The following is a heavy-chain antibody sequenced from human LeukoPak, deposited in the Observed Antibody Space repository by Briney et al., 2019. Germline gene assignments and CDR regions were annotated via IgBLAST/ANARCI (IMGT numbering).Heavy chain of an antibody. CDR1: GFTFNDYA. Sequence: GGSLRLSCAASGFTFNDYAMNWVRQAPGKGLEWVSLLSGDGLSIHYAASVRGRFTISSDNSKNSLYLQMNSLRTEDSALYYCAKDLDGGWYDGFDIWGQGTMVTVSS. CDR3: AKDLDGGWYDGFDI. V-gene: IGHV3-43*02. CDR2: LSGDGLSI. J-gene: IGHJ3*02. D-gene: IGHD6-19*01.